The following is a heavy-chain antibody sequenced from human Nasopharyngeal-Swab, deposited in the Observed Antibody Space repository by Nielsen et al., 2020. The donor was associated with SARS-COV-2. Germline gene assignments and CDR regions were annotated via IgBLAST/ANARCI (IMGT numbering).Heavy chain of an antibody. J-gene: IGHJ6*02. D-gene: IGHD6-13*01. V-gene: IGHV4-34*01. Sequence: LRLSCGVYGGSFSGYYWSWIRQPPGKGLEWIGKINRSGSTNYKPSLKSRVTISVDTSKNQFSLKLSSVTAADTAVYYCARVSGSSRLYYYYGMDVWGQGTTVTISS. CDR1: GGSFSGYY. CDR3: ARVSGSSRLYYYYGMDV. CDR2: INRSGST.